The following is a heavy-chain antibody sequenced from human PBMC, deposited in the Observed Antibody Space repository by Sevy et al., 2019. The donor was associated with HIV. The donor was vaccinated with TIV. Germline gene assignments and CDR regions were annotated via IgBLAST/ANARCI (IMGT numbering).Heavy chain of an antibody. CDR1: GFSFSWYW. D-gene: IGHD3-10*01. CDR2: IKQDGSEK. J-gene: IGHJ3*02. CDR3: ATKGGSRPXDAFDT. V-gene: IGHV3-7*01. Sequence: GGSLRLSCAASGFSFSWYWMTWVRQTPEKGLEWVANIKQDGSEKNYVDSVKGRFTISRDNAKNSLYLQMNTLRVDDTAVYYXATKGGSRPXDAFDTXXXGTMVTVSS.